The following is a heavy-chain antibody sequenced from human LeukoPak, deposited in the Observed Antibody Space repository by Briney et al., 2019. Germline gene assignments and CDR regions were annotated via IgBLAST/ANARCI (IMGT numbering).Heavy chain of an antibody. J-gene: IGHJ5*02. Sequence: GGSLRLSCAASGFTFSNYAMSWVRQAPGKGLEWVSAISGSGGSTYYADSVKGRFTISRDNSKNTLYLQMNSLRAEDTAVYYCAKGRVGYYGSGSLAWFDPWGQGTLVTVSS. CDR2: ISGSGGST. CDR1: GFTFSNYA. D-gene: IGHD3-10*01. V-gene: IGHV3-23*01. CDR3: AKGRVGYYGSGSLAWFDP.